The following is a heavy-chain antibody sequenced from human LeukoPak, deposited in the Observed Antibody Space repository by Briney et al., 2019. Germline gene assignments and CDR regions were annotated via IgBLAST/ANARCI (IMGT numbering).Heavy chain of an antibody. CDR3: ARGYYDFWSGYYITAPFDY. CDR1: GGSISSYY. D-gene: IGHD3-3*01. J-gene: IGHJ4*02. Sequence: SETLSLTCTVSGGSISSYYWSWIRQPPGKGLEWIGYIYYSGSTNYNPSLKSRVTISVDTSKNQFSLKLSSVTAADTAVYYCARGYYDFWSGYYITAPFDYWGQGTLVTVSS. CDR2: IYYSGST. V-gene: IGHV4-59*01.